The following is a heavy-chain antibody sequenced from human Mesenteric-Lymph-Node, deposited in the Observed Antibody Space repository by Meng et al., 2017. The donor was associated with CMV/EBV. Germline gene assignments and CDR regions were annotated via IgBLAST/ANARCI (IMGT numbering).Heavy chain of an antibody. CDR2: IWYDGSNK. D-gene: IGHD5-18*01. Sequence: GESLKISCAASGFTFSSYGMHWVRQAPGKGLEWVAVIWYDGSNKYYADSVKGRFTISRDNSKNTLYLQMNRLRTEDTAVYYCARDNVDTATYGAFDIWGRGTTVTVSS. J-gene: IGHJ3*02. CDR3: ARDNVDTATYGAFDI. CDR1: GFTFSSYG. V-gene: IGHV3-33*01.